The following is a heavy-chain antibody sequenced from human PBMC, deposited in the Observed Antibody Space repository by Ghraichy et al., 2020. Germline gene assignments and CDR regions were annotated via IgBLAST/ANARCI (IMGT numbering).Heavy chain of an antibody. Sequence: GGSLRLSCAASGFTFDDYAMHWVRQAPGKGLEWVSLISGDGGSTYYADSVKGRFTISRDNSKNSLYLQMNSLRTEDTALYYCAKDISLTRDYLDYYYGMDVWGQGTTVTVSS. J-gene: IGHJ6*02. CDR3: AKDISLTRDYLDYYYGMDV. CDR2: ISGDGGST. CDR1: GFTFDDYA. D-gene: IGHD4-17*01. V-gene: IGHV3-43*02.